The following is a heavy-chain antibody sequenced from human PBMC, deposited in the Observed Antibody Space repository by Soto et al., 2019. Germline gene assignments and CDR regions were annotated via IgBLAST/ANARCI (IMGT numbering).Heavy chain of an antibody. CDR2: ISACNGNT. Sequence: ASVKVSCKASGYTFTSYGISWVRQAPGQGLEWMGWISACNGNTNYAQKLQGRVTMTTDTSTSTAYMELRSLRSDDTAVYYCARDLIAVAGNNWFDPWGQGTLVTVSS. CDR3: ARDLIAVAGNNWFDP. J-gene: IGHJ5*02. D-gene: IGHD6-19*01. CDR1: GYTFTSYG. V-gene: IGHV1-18*01.